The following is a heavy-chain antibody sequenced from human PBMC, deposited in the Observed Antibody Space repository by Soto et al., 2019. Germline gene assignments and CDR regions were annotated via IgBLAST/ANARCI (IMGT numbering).Heavy chain of an antibody. CDR3: ARQVFTIFGVVIQQYYFDY. CDR1: GGSISSSSYY. Sequence: SETLSLTCTVSGGSISSSSYYWGWIRQPPGKGLEWIGSIYYSGSTYYNPSLKSRVTISVDTSKNQFSLKLSSVTAADTAVYYCARQVFTIFGVVIQQYYFDYWGQGTLVTVSS. D-gene: IGHD3-3*01. V-gene: IGHV4-39*01. CDR2: IYYSGST. J-gene: IGHJ4*02.